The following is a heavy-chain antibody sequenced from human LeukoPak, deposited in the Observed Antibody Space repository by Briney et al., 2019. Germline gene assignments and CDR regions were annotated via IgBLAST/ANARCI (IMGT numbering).Heavy chain of an antibody. J-gene: IGHJ3*02. D-gene: IGHD3-22*01. Sequence: SETLSLTCTVPGGSISSSSYYWGWIRQPPGKGLEWIGSIYYSGSTYYNPSLKSRVTISVDTSKNQFSLKLSSVTAADTAVYYCARHYYDSSGYRDAFDIWGQGTMVTVSS. CDR2: IYYSGST. V-gene: IGHV4-39*01. CDR1: GGSISSSSYY. CDR3: ARHYYDSSGYRDAFDI.